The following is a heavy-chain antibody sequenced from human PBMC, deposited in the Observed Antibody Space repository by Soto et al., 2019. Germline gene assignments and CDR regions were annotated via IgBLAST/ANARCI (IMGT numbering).Heavy chain of an antibody. J-gene: IGHJ3*01. CDR1: GGTFGRNA. CDR2: IIPMFGTA. CDR3: ARPQGSGWRFNALDF. V-gene: IGHV1-69*01. D-gene: IGHD6-19*01. Sequence: QVVLVQSGAEMKNPGSSVKVSCKASGGTFGRNAINWVRQAPGQGLEWMGGIIPMFGTANHAQKFRDRTMITADESTNTVYLEVNSLRSEDTAIYYCARPQGSGWRFNALDFWGQGTKVIVSS.